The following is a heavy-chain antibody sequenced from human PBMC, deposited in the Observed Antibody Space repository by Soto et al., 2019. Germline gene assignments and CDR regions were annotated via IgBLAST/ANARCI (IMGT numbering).Heavy chain of an antibody. V-gene: IGHV4-59*01. Sequence: SETLSLTCTVPGGSISSYYWSWIRQPPGKGLEWIGYIYYSGSTNYNPSLKSRVTISVDTSKNQFSLKLSSVTAADTAVYYCARDLRSKGNYYYYMDVWGKGTTVTVSS. J-gene: IGHJ6*03. CDR2: IYYSGST. CDR3: ARDLRSKGNYYYYMDV. D-gene: IGHD3-16*01. CDR1: GGSISSYY.